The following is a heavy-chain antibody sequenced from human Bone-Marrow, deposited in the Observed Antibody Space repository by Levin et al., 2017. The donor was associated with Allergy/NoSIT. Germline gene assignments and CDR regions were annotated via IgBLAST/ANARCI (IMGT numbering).Heavy chain of an antibody. J-gene: IGHJ4*02. Sequence: KASETLSLTCTVSGASVSGGTYYWSWIRQPPGTGLEWIGYMYSSGSTNSNPSLKSRVTISLDTSKNQFSLKLSSVTAADTAVYYCASTPYYGSGSYYDHWGQGTLVIVSS. CDR3: ASTPYYGSGSYYDH. CDR2: MYSSGST. D-gene: IGHD3-10*01. V-gene: IGHV4-61*01. CDR1: GASVSGGTYY.